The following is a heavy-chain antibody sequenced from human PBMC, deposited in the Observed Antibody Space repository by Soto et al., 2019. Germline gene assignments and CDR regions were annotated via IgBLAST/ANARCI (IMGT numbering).Heavy chain of an antibody. J-gene: IGHJ6*02. CDR1: GYTFTSYG. V-gene: IGHV1-18*01. CDR2: INGYTGNT. CDR3: ARSWVTGKGGIDV. Sequence: GGPVKVSCKASGYTFTSYGLSWVRQAPGQGLEWMGWINGYTGNTNYAQKFQGRVTMTTDTSTNTAYLDLWTLISDDTAVYYCARSWVTGKGGIDVWGQGTTVTVSS. D-gene: IGHD3-16*01.